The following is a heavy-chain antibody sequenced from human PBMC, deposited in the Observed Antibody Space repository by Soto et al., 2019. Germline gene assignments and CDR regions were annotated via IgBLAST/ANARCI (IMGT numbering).Heavy chain of an antibody. V-gene: IGHV3-33*01. J-gene: IGHJ6*02. D-gene: IGHD1-26*01. CDR3: ASRLGSYYYYYGMDV. CDR2: IWYDGSNK. CDR1: GFTFSSYG. Sequence: PGGSLRLSCAASGFTFSSYGMHWVRQAPGKGLEWVAVIWYDGSNKYYADSVKGRFTISRDNSKNTLYLQMNSLRAEDTAVYYCASRLGSYYYYYGMDVWGQGTTVTVSS.